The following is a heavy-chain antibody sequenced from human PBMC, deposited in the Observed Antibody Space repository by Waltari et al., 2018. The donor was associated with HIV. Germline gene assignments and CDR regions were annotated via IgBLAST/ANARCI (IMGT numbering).Heavy chain of an antibody. CDR2: INTKTGNP. Sequence: QVQLEQSGSEFTKPGASVKVSCKASGYPLTNYAMNWERQAPGQGLEWVGWINTKTGNPTYAQGFTGRFVFSLDTSVSTAYLQISSLKPEDTAVYFCARGPGRSLDYWGQGTLVTVSS. CDR3: ARGPGRSLDY. D-gene: IGHD3-10*01. V-gene: IGHV7-4-1*02. CDR1: GYPLTNYA. J-gene: IGHJ4*02.